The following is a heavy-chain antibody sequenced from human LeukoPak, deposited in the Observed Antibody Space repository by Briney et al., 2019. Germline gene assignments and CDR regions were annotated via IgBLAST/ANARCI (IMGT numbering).Heavy chain of an antibody. CDR1: GDTISTSSYY. Sequence: SETLSLTCTVSGDTISTSSYYWGWNRQPPGKGLEWLGSINYSGINYYNPSLKGRFTISVDTSKNQFSLNLFSVTAADTAVFYCARSYYYDYRQIDYWGQGTLVTVSS. CDR2: INYSGIN. CDR3: ARSYYYDYRQIDY. V-gene: IGHV4-39*01. D-gene: IGHD3-22*01. J-gene: IGHJ4*02.